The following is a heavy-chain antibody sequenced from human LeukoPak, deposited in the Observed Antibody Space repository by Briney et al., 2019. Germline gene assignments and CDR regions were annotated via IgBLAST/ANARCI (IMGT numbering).Heavy chain of an antibody. CDR2: IYYSGST. CDR1: GGSISSYY. V-gene: IGHV4-59*01. Sequence: SETLSLTCTVSGGSISSYYWSWIRQPPGKGLEWIGHIYYSGSTNYNPSLKSRVTISVDTSKNQFSLKLSSVTAADTAVYYCARSLTISFSFPGYWGQGTLVTVSS. J-gene: IGHJ4*02. D-gene: IGHD3-9*01. CDR3: ARSLTISFSFPGY.